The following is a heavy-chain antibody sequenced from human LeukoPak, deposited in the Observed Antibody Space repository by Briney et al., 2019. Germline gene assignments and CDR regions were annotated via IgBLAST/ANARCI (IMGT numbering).Heavy chain of an antibody. CDR3: TRDPSNSSGWYIYFDY. V-gene: IGHV1-18*01. J-gene: IGHJ4*02. Sequence: ASVKVSCKASGYAFKKYAISWVRQAPGQGLEWLGWISTYNGDANYAQNFKGRVTMTTDASTSTAYMELRSLRSDDTAVYYCTRDPSNSSGWYIYFDYWGQGALVTVSS. CDR1: GYAFKKYA. CDR2: ISTYNGDA. D-gene: IGHD6-19*01.